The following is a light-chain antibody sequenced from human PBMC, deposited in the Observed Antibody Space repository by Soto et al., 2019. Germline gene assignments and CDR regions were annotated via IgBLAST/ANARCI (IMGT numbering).Light chain of an antibody. V-gene: IGLV1-47*01. Sequence: QSVLTQPPSASGTPGQRVTISCSGRSSNIGSISVYWYQQLPRAAPTLLLYMNKPRPSGVRDRFSVSKSGTSASLAISGLRSEDEADYYCAAWDDSLSGPVFGTGTKVTVL. CDR3: AAWDDSLSGPV. CDR2: MNK. J-gene: IGLJ1*01. CDR1: SSNIGSIS.